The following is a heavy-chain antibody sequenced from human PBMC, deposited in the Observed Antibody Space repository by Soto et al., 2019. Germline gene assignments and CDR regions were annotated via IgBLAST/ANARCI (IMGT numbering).Heavy chain of an antibody. Sequence: GGSLRLSCAASGFTFSSYFIHWVRQAPCKGLEWVAVISSDGINKYYADSVKGRFTISRDNSKNTLYVQMNSLRAEDTAVYYCARDRSRDYVQYNWFDRWGQGILVTVCS. J-gene: IGHJ5*02. CDR3: ARDRSRDYVQYNWFDR. D-gene: IGHD3-10*02. V-gene: IGHV3-30*04. CDR1: GFTFSSYF. CDR2: ISSDGINK.